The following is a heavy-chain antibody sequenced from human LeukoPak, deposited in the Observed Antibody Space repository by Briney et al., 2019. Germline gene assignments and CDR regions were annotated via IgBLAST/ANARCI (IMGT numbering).Heavy chain of an antibody. J-gene: IGHJ4*02. CDR1: GGSITTYY. V-gene: IGHV4-59*01. D-gene: IGHD6-19*01. CDR3: ARGPNRYSSGWYYFDY. Sequence: SETLSLTCTVSGGSITTYYWSWLRQPPGKVLDEIGNIYYSGSTNYNPSLKSRVTISVDTSKNEFSLKLSSVTAADTAVYFCARGPNRYSSGWYYFDYWGQGTLVTVSS. CDR2: IYYSGST.